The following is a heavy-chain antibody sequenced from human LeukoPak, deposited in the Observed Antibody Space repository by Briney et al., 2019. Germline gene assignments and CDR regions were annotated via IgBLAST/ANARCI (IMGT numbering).Heavy chain of an antibody. D-gene: IGHD3-22*01. V-gene: IGHV4-4*07. CDR3: AGLAYYYDSSVRADAFDI. CDR1: GGSISSYY. CDR2: IYTSGST. J-gene: IGHJ3*02. Sequence: PSETLSLTCTVSGGSISSYYWSWIRQPAGKGLEWIGRIYTSGSTNYNPSLKSRVTMSVDTSKNQFSLKLSSVTAADTAVYYCAGLAYYYDSSVRADAFDIWGQGTIVTVSS.